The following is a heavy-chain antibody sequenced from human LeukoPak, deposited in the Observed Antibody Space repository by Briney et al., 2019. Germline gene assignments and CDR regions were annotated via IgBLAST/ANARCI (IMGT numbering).Heavy chain of an antibody. D-gene: IGHD6-25*01. Sequence: PGGSLRFSCAASGFTFSSYSMNWVRQAPGKGLEWVSYIGSSSSTIYYADSVKGRFTISRDNVKNSLYLQMVSLRAEDTAVYYCARHNSGWAEGDYWGQGTLVTVSS. CDR2: IGSSSSTI. V-gene: IGHV3-48*04. CDR1: GFTFSSYS. CDR3: ARHNSGWAEGDY. J-gene: IGHJ4*02.